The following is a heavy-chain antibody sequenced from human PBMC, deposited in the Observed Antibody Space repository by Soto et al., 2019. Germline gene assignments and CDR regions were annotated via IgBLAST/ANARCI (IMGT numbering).Heavy chain of an antibody. J-gene: IGHJ4*02. CDR1: GFTFSSYA. V-gene: IGHV3-23*01. CDR3: AKAGRFDWSPFVDY. CDR2: ISGSGGST. Sequence: GGSLRLSCAAPGFTFSSYAMSWVRQAPGKGLEWVSAISGSGGSTYYADSVKGRFTISRDNSKNTLYLQMNSLRAEDTAVYYCAKAGRFDWSPFVDYWGQGTLVTVSS. D-gene: IGHD3-9*01.